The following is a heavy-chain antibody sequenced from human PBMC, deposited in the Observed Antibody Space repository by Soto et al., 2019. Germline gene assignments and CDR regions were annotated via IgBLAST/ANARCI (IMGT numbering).Heavy chain of an antibody. CDR2: INEDGSQR. J-gene: IGHJ4*02. D-gene: IGHD3-3*01. Sequence: EVQLMESGGGLVQPGGSLTLSCEASGITFSRHWMTWVSQAPGKGLEWVANINEDGSQRFYVESVKGRYTISRDNVKNSLFLQMNDLRAEDTAVYHCASRPSDVKYYGVFDYWGQGTVVTVSS. CDR3: ASRPSDVKYYGVFDY. V-gene: IGHV3-7*03. CDR1: GITFSRHW.